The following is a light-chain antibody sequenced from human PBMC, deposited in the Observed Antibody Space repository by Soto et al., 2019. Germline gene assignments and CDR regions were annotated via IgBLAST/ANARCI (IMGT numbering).Light chain of an antibody. Sequence: EIVLTLSPPTQYLSPGERATLSCSVSQRVTSYLAWYQQKPAQAPRLLIYDASNRATGIPARFSGSGSGTDFTLTISRLEPEDRAGYYCQQRSNWPLAFGGGTKVDSK. CDR2: DAS. CDR1: QRVTSY. CDR3: QQRSNWPLA. J-gene: IGKJ4*01. V-gene: IGKV3-11*01.